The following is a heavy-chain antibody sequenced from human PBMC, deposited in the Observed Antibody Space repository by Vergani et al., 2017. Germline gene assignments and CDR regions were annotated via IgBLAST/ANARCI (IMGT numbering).Heavy chain of an antibody. CDR1: GGSISSGDYY. J-gene: IGHJ4*02. D-gene: IGHD3-10*01. CDR2: IYYSGST. V-gene: IGHV4-30-4*01. Sequence: QVQLQESGPGLVKPSQTLSLTCTVSGGSISSGDYYWCGIRQPPGKGLEWIGYIYYSGSTYYNPSLKSRVTISVDTSKNQFSLKLSSVTAADTAVYYCARDGGSIYGSGSYYIDYWGQGTLVTVSS. CDR3: ARDGGSIYGSGSYYIDY.